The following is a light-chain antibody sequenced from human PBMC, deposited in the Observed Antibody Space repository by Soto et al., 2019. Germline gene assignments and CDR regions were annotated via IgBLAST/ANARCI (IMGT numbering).Light chain of an antibody. CDR3: LQDYNYPFT. V-gene: IGKV1-6*01. Sequence: AIQMTQSPSSLSASVGDRVTITCRASQGIKNDLGWYQQKPGKAPKLLISAASSLESGVTSRFGGSGSGTDFTLTITSLQPEDFATYYCLQDYNYPFTFGGGTRVEVK. CDR1: QGIKND. J-gene: IGKJ4*01. CDR2: AAS.